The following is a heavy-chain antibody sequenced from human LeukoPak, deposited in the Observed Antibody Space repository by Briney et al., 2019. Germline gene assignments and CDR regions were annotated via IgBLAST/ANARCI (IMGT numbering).Heavy chain of an antibody. J-gene: IGHJ4*02. Sequence: GGSLRLSCAASGSTFSSHWMSWVRQTPGKGLEWVAHINQDGSEKYYVDSVKGRFTISRDNAKNSLHLQMNSLRAEDTAVYYCARDKVTYWGQGTLVTVSS. CDR1: GSTFSSHW. CDR3: ARDKVTY. V-gene: IGHV3-7*01. CDR2: INQDGSEK.